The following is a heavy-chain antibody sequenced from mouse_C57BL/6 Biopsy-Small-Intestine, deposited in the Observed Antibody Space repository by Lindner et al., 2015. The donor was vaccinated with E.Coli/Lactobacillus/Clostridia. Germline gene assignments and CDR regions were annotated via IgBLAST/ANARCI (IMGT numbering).Heavy chain of an antibody. CDR1: GYTFTGQW. J-gene: IGHJ3*01. CDR3: ANDGHPWFAY. CDR2: ILPGSGDT. D-gene: IGHD2-3*01. V-gene: IGHV1-9*01. Sequence: VQLQESGAELMKPGASVKLSCKATGYTFTGQWIEWIKQRPGHGLEWIGEILPGSGDTKYNEKFRGKATFTADTSSNTAYMELSSLTTEDSAIYYCANDGHPWFAYWGQGTLVTVSA.